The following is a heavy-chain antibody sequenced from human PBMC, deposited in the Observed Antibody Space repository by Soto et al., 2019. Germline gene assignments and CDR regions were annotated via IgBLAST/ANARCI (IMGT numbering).Heavy chain of an antibody. J-gene: IGHJ3*02. V-gene: IGHV3-33*01. D-gene: IGHD5-18*01. CDR2: IWYDGSNK. CDR3: ARSRGYSDGDAFDI. CDR1: GFTFSSYG. Sequence: PGGSLRLSCAASGFTFSSYGMHWVRQAPGKGLEWVAVIWYDGSNKYYADSVKGRFTISRDNSKNTLYLQMNSLRAEDTAVYYCARSRGYSDGDAFDIWGQWTMVTVSS.